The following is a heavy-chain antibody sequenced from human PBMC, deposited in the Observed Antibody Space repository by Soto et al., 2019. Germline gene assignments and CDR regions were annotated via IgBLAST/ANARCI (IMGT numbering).Heavy chain of an antibody. CDR1: GGSVSSGSYY. CDR3: GSVPN. V-gene: IGHV4-61*01. Sequence: SETLSLTCTVSGGSVSSGSYYWSWIRQPPGKGLEWIGYIYYSGSTNYNPSLKSRVTISVDTSKNQFSLKLSSVTSEDTAIYYCGSVPNWGQGTLVTVSS. CDR2: IYYSGST. J-gene: IGHJ4*02.